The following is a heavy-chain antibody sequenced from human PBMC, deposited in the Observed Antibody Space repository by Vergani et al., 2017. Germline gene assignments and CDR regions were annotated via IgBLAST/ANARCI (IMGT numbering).Heavy chain of an antibody. CDR2: IYYSGGT. CDR3: AGLRANYYDSSGYSDY. D-gene: IGHD3-22*01. Sequence: QLQLQESGPGLVKPSETLSLTCTVSGCSISSSSYYWGWIRQPPGKGLEWIGGIYYSGGTYYNPSLKSRVTISVDTSTNQFSLKLSSVTAADTAVYYCAGLRANYYDSSGYSDYWGQGTLVTVSS. J-gene: IGHJ4*02. CDR1: GCSISSSSYY. V-gene: IGHV4-39*01.